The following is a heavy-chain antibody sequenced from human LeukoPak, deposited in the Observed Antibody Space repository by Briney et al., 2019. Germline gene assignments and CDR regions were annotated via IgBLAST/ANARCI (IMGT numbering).Heavy chain of an antibody. J-gene: IGHJ4*02. Sequence: GGSLRLSCAASGLTLSSYAMSWVRQAPGKGLEWVSAISDSGNTYHADSVKGRFTISRDSSKNTLFLQMNRLRPEDAAVYYCAKAPVTTCRGAYCYPFDYWGQGTLVTVSS. CDR2: ISDSGNT. D-gene: IGHD2-21*01. CDR3: AKAPVTTCRGAYCYPFDY. CDR1: GLTLSSYA. V-gene: IGHV3-23*01.